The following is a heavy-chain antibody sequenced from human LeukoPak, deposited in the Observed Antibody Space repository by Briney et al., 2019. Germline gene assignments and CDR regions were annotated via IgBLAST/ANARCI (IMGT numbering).Heavy chain of an antibody. CDR1: GGSISSYY. CDR3: AASMVRGVRVDY. J-gene: IGHJ4*02. D-gene: IGHD3-10*01. CDR2: IYYSGNT. Sequence: SETLSLTCTVSGGSISSYYWSWIRQPPGKGLEWIGYIYYSGNTNYNPSLKSRVTISVDTSKNQFSLKLSSVTAADTAVYYCAASMVRGVRVDYWGQGTLVTVSS. V-gene: IGHV4-59*01.